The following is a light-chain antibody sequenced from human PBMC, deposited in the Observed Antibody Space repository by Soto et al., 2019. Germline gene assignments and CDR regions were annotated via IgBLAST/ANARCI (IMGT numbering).Light chain of an antibody. CDR1: QGISSA. CDR2: DAS. Sequence: AIQLTQSPSSLSASVGDRVTIACRASQGISSALAWYQQKPGKPPKLLSYDASSLVSGVPSRFSGSGSGTDFTLTISSLQPEDFATYFCQQFNSFPFTFGGGTKVQI. V-gene: IGKV1-13*02. J-gene: IGKJ4*01. CDR3: QQFNSFPFT.